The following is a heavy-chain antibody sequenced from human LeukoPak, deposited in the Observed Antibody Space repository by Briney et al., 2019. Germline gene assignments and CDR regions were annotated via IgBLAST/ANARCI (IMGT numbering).Heavy chain of an antibody. J-gene: IGHJ4*02. CDR1: GFTSRDYS. D-gene: IGHD7-27*01. V-gene: IGHV3-11*01. CDR3: ARASGDGPLFDY. CDR2: ISSSGSTI. Sequence: GGSLRPSCAASGFTSRDYSMSWIRPAPGKGREWVSYISSSGSTIYYANSVKGRFTISRDNAKNSLYLQMNSLGAEDTAVDYCARASGDGPLFDYWGQGTLVTVSP.